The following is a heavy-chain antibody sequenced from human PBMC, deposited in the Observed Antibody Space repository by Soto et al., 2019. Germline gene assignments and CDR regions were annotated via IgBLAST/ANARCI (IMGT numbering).Heavy chain of an antibody. CDR3: ARLAPGIAAAGPPFYYGMDV. D-gene: IGHD6-13*01. J-gene: IGHJ6*02. CDR2: IIPIFGTA. CDR1: GGTFSSYA. V-gene: IGHV1-69*13. Sequence: SVKVSCKASGGTFSSYAISWVRQAPGQGLEWMGGIIPIFGTANYAQKFQGRVTITADESTSTAYMELSSLRSEDTAVYYCARLAPGIAAAGPPFYYGMDVWGLG.